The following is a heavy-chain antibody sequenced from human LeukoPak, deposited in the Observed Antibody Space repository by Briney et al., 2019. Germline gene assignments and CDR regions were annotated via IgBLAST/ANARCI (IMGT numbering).Heavy chain of an antibody. Sequence: PGGSLRLSSAASGFTFSSYAMSWVRQAPGKGLEWVSAISGSGGSTYYADSVKGRFTISRDNSKNTLYLQMNSLRAEDTAVYYCAKGGRGAVAVNFDYWGQGTLVTVSS. CDR3: AKGGRGAVAVNFDY. J-gene: IGHJ4*02. CDR1: GFTFSSYA. D-gene: IGHD6-19*01. CDR2: ISGSGGST. V-gene: IGHV3-23*01.